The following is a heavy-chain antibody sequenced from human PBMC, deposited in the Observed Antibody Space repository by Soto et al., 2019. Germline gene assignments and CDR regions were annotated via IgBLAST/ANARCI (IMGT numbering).Heavy chain of an antibody. CDR2: IIPLLGIA. CDR3: ARDGSEAGDILSN. J-gene: IGHJ4*02. V-gene: IGHV1-69*08. CDR1: GGTFSSYT. D-gene: IGHD3-9*01. Sequence: QVQLVQSGAEVKKPGSSVKVSCKASGGTFSSYTISWVRQAPGQGLEWMGRIIPLLGIANYAQKFQGRVTITADKSTSTAYMELSSLRSEDTAVYYCARDGSEAGDILSNWGQGTLVTVSS.